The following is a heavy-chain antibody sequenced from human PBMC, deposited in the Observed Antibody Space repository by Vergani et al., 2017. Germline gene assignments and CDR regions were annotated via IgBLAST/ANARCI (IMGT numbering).Heavy chain of an antibody. Sequence: EVQLEESGGGLVLPGRSLRLSCVASGFTSAGYAMHWVRQAPGKGLEWVSGISWNSNSIGYADSVKGRFTISRDNAKNSLYLQMNSLRAEDTALYYCAKDLCTSSGGGWFDPWGQGTLVTVS. CDR1: GFTSAGYA. V-gene: IGHV3-9*02. D-gene: IGHD6-6*01. J-gene: IGHJ5*02. CDR2: ISWNSNSI. CDR3: AKDLCTSSGGGWFDP.